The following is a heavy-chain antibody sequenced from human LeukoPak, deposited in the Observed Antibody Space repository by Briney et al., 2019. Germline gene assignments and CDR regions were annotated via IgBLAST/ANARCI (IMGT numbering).Heavy chain of an antibody. D-gene: IGHD3-9*01. CDR3: ARETQKLRYFDWLSPHGIYYYYGMDV. Sequence: SETLSLTCSVAGGCISSDYWSWCLQPAGERRQWSGRIYTSGSSNYNPSLNKRVTMSVDTSKNQFSLKMSSVTAADTAVYYCARETQKLRYFDWLSPHGIYYYYGMDVWGQGTTVTVSS. V-gene: IGHV4-4*07. CDR2: IYTSGSS. CDR1: GGCISSDY. J-gene: IGHJ6*02.